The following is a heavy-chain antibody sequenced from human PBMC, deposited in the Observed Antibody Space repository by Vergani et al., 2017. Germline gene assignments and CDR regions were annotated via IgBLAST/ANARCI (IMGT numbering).Heavy chain of an antibody. V-gene: IGHV4-38-2*01. Sequence: QVQLQESGPGLVKPSETLTLTCDVSDSSIMTNLYWGWFRQSPGKGLVWIVCIHHSGDTHYNSSLKSRVSISIVSSSKFSLSLTSVTAADTAIYYCARHRGSGGFFPSSYFYGMDVWGHGTTVTVSS. CDR3: ARHRGSGGFFPSSYFYGMDV. CDR1: DSSIMTNLY. D-gene: IGHD3-10*01. CDR2: IHHSGDT. J-gene: IGHJ6*02.